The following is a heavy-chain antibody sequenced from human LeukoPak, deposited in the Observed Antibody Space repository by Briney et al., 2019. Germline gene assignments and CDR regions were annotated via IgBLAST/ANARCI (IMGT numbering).Heavy chain of an antibody. J-gene: IGHJ4*02. CDR3: ARAYYDSSGYDY. CDR2: ISTYNGNT. CDR1: GYTFTNYG. V-gene: IGHV1-18*01. Sequence: ASVKVSCKASGYTFTNYGISWVRQAPGQGLEWMGWISTYNGNTNYAQKLQGRVTMTTDTSTSTAYMELRRLRSDDTAVYYCARAYYDSSGYDYWGQGTLVTVSS. D-gene: IGHD3-22*01.